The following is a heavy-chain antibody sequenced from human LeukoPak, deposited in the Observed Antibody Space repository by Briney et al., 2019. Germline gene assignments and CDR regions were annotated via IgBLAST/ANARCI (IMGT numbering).Heavy chain of an antibody. CDR1: GVSLSSSMW. D-gene: IGHD2-2*01. V-gene: IGHV4-4*02. CDR3: ARDDHIVVVPAAMNSGGYYYYYGMDV. CDR2: IYHSGRP. Sequence: WEPLSLTRALSGVSLSSSMWWSWVRQPPGKGLEWVGEIYHSGRPNYNPSLKSRDTISLDKSKYQFSLKLSSVTAADTAVYYCARDDHIVVVPAAMNSGGYYYYYGMDVWGKGTTVTVSS. J-gene: IGHJ6*04.